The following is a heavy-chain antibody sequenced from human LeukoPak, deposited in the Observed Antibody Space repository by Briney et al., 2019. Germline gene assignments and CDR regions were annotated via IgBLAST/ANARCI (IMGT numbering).Heavy chain of an antibody. CDR2: INHSGST. J-gene: IGHJ6*03. D-gene: IGHD2-2*01. CDR3: ARDQYTRYCSTTSCPYYYYMDV. Sequence: PSETLSLTCAVYGGSFSGYYWSWIRQPPGKGLEWIGEINHSGSTNYNPSLKSRVTLSVDTSKNQFSLKLNSVTAADTAVYYCARDQYTRYCSTTSCPYYYYMDVWGKGTTVTVSS. CDR1: GGSFSGYY. V-gene: IGHV4-34*01.